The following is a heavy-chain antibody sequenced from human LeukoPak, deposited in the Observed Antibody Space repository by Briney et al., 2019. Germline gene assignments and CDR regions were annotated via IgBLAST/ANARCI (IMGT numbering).Heavy chain of an antibody. Sequence: SETLSLTCAVYGGSFSGYYWSWIRQPPGKGLEWIGYIYYSESTYYNPSLKSRVTISVDTSKNQFSLKLSSVTAADTAVYYCARRWLVGAINWFDPWGQGTLVTVSS. CDR2: IYYSEST. CDR1: GGSFSGYY. V-gene: IGHV4-30-4*08. J-gene: IGHJ5*02. D-gene: IGHD1-26*01. CDR3: ARRWLVGAINWFDP.